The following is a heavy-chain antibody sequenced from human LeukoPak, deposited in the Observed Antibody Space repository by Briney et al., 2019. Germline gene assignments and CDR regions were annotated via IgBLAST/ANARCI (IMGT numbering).Heavy chain of an antibody. J-gene: IGHJ1*01. CDR3: AREEYGEEVGGMSGNFQH. CDR1: GFTFSSYE. D-gene: IGHD1-26*01. CDR2: ITSSGSTI. V-gene: IGHV3-48*03. Sequence: PGGSLRLSCAASGFTFSSYEMNWVRQAPGKGLEWVSYITSSGSTIHYADSVKGRFTISRDNAKNSLYLQMNSLRSEDTAVYYCAREEYGEEVGGMSGNFQHWGQGTLVTVSS.